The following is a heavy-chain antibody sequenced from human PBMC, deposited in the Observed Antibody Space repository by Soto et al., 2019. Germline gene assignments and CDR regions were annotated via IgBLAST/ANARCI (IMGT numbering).Heavy chain of an antibody. CDR3: TSRRDWTAVDPLDY. CDR2: IRSKAYGGTI. D-gene: IGHD5-18*01. J-gene: IGHJ4*02. CDR1: GFTFGDYA. V-gene: IGHV3-49*03. Sequence: GGSLRLSSTASGFTFGDYAMSWFRQAPAKGLEWVGFIRSKAYGGTIEYAASVKGRFTISRDDSKSIAYLQMNSLKTEDTAVYYCTSRRDWTAVDPLDYWGLGTLVTVSS.